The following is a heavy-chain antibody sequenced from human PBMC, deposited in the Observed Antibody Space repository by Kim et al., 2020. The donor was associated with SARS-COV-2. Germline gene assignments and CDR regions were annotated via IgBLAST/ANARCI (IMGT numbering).Heavy chain of an antibody. CDR1: GFTFSSYG. Sequence: GGSLRLSCAASGFTFSSYGMHWVRQAPGKGLEWVAVIWYDGSNKYYADSVKGRFTISRDNSKNTLYLQMNSLRAEDTAVYYCARGGYGDPQGFDYWGQGTLVTVSS. CDR3: ARGGYGDPQGFDY. J-gene: IGHJ4*02. V-gene: IGHV3-33*01. D-gene: IGHD4-17*01. CDR2: IWYDGSNK.